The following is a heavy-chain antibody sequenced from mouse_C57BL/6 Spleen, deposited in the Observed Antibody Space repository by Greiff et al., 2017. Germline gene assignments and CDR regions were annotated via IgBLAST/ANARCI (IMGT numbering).Heavy chain of an antibody. D-gene: IGHD1-1*02. J-gene: IGHJ2*01. Sequence: QVQLQQPGAELVRPGSSVKLSCKASGYTFTSYWMDWVKQRPGQGLEWIGNIYPSDSETHYNQKFKDKATLTVDKSSSTAYMQLSSLTSKDSAVYYCARGSYGVFDYWGQGTTLTVSS. CDR2: IYPSDSET. CDR3: ARGSYGVFDY. CDR1: GYTFTSYW. V-gene: IGHV1-61*01.